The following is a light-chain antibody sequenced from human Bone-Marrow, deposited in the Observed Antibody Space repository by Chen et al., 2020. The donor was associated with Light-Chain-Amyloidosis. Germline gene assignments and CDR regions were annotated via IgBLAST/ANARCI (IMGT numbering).Light chain of an antibody. Sequence: SHELTQPPWLSVSPAQSATITCTGDDLPTKYAYWYQQKPGQAPVLVIHRDTERPSGISERFSGSSSGTTATLTISGVQAEDEADYHCQSADSSGTYEVIFGGGTKLTVL. J-gene: IGLJ2*01. CDR1: DLPTKY. CDR3: QSADSSGTYEVI. CDR2: RDT. V-gene: IGLV3-25*03.